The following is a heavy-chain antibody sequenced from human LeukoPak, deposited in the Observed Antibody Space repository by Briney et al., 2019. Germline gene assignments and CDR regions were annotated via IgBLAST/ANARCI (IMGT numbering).Heavy chain of an antibody. CDR3: ARLYGSDEKGDYYYGMDV. Sequence: PSETLSLTCTVSGGSISSSSYYWGWIRQPPGKGLEWIGSIYYSGSTYYNPSLKSRVTISVDTSKNQFSLKLSSVTAADTAVYYCARLYGSDEKGDYYYGMDVWGQGTTVTASS. V-gene: IGHV4-39*07. CDR2: IYYSGST. D-gene: IGHD3-10*01. J-gene: IGHJ6*02. CDR1: GGSISSSSYY.